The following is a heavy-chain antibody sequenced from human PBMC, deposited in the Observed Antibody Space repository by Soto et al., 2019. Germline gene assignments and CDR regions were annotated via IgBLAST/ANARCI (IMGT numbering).Heavy chain of an antibody. D-gene: IGHD3-3*01. CDR3: AGEYDVWSGYRSSLSAFDI. CDR2: IYYSGST. V-gene: IGHV4-59*01. Sequence: SETLSLTCTVSGGSISSYYWSWIRQPPGKGLEWIGYIYYSGSTNYNPSLKSRVTISVDTSKNQFSLKLSSVTAADTAVYYCAGEYDVWSGYRSSLSAFDIWGQGTMVT. J-gene: IGHJ3*02. CDR1: GGSISSYY.